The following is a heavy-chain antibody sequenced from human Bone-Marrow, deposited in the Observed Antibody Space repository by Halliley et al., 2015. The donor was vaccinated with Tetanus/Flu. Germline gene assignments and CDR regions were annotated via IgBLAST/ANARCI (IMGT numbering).Heavy chain of an antibody. CDR3: ARDLIDESFWNPPFYYGMDV. Sequence: QDGSEKYYVDSVKGRFTISRNNSKNTLYLQMNSLRAEDTAVYYCARDLIDESFWNPPFYYGMDVWGQGTTVIVSS. D-gene: IGHD3-3*01. J-gene: IGHJ6*02. V-gene: IGHV3-7*03. CDR2: QDGSEK.